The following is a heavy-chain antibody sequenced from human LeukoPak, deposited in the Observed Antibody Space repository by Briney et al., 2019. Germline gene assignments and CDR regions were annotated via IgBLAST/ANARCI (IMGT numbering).Heavy chain of an antibody. V-gene: IGHV1-18*04. D-gene: IGHD2-15*01. J-gene: IGHJ3*02. CDR2: ISAYNGST. CDR3: AREGPGYCSGGSCSRAAFDI. CDR1: GYTFTSYG. Sequence: ASVKVSCKASGYTFTSYGISWVRQAPGQGLEWMGWISAYNGSTNYAQKLQGRVTMTTDTSTSTAYMELRSLRSDDTAVYYCAREGPGYCSGGSCSRAAFDIWGQGTMVTVSS.